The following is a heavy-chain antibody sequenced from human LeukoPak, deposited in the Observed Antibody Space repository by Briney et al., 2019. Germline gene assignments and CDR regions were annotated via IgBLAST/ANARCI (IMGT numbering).Heavy chain of an antibody. CDR1: GGSISSSSYY. V-gene: IGHV4-39*07. Sequence: NPSETPSLTCTVSGGSISSSSYYWGWLRQPPGKGLEWIGSIYYSGSTYYNPSLKSRVTISVDTSKNQFSLKLSSVTAADTAVYYCARDSGGLDYWGQGTLVTVSS. CDR2: IYYSGST. D-gene: IGHD3-16*01. CDR3: ARDSGGLDY. J-gene: IGHJ4*02.